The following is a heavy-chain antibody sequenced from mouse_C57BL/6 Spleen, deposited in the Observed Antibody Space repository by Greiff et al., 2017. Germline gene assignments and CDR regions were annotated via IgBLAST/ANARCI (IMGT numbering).Heavy chain of an antibody. Sequence: QVQLQQSGPELVKPGASVKISCKASGYAFSSSWMNWVKQRPGKGLEWIGRIYPGDGDTNYNGKFKGKATLTADKSSSTAYMQLSSLTSEDSAVYFCARRGGSSGYYFDYWGQGTTLTVSS. CDR1: GYAFSSSW. CDR3: ARRGGSSGYYFDY. J-gene: IGHJ2*01. CDR2: IYPGDGDT. D-gene: IGHD1-1*01. V-gene: IGHV1-82*01.